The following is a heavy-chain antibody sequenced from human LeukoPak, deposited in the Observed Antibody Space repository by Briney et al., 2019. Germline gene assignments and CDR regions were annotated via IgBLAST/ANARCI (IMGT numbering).Heavy chain of an antibody. CDR3: AKDLTSSWYFDY. Sequence: GFLRLSCAASGFTFSNYGMHWVRQAPGKGLEWVAFIRYDGSNRYYADSVKGRFTISRDNSKNTLYLQMNSLRAEDTAVYYCAKDLTSSWYFDYWGQGTLVTVSS. CDR2: IRYDGSNR. V-gene: IGHV3-30*02. CDR1: GFTFSNYG. D-gene: IGHD6-13*01. J-gene: IGHJ4*02.